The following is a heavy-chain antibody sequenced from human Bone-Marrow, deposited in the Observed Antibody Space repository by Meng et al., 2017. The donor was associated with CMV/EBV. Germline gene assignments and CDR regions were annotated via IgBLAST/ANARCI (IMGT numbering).Heavy chain of an antibody. CDR3: AKGSYCSSTSCYRGAFDI. J-gene: IGHJ3*02. V-gene: IGHV3-30*02. Sequence: GESLKISCAASGFTFSSYGMHWVRQAPGKGLEWAAFIRYDGSNKYYADSVKGRFTISRDNSKNTLYLQMNSLRAEDTAVYYCAKGSYCSSTSCYRGAFDIWGQGTMVTVSS. CDR2: IRYDGSNK. CDR1: GFTFSSYG. D-gene: IGHD2-2*02.